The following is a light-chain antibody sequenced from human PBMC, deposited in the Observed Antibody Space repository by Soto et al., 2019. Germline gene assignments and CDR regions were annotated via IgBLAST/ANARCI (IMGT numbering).Light chain of an antibody. V-gene: IGKV3-20*01. Sequence: EIVMTQSPGTLSLSPGERATISCRASQVIGSRYLAWYHQKSGQAPRLLIYGASIMATGIPARFSGSGSGTDFTLTISRLETEDFGVYYCQQFGSSIPHTFGQGTKLEIK. CDR3: QQFGSSIPHT. CDR1: QVIGSRY. J-gene: IGKJ2*01. CDR2: GAS.